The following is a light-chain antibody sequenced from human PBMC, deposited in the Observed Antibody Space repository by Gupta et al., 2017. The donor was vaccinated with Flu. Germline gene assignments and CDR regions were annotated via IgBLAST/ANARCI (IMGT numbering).Light chain of an antibody. V-gene: IGKV1-33*01. CDR3: CQEHSLPHH. CDR2: DAS. CDR1: HDINDY. Sequence: DIQMTQSPSSLSASVGDRVTLTCQASHDINDYLNWYQQKPGKAPILLIYDASNLETGVPSRFSGSRSGTHFTLTIINRLPPDIATTYCCQEHSLPHHFGRGTKVEI. J-gene: IGKJ4*01.